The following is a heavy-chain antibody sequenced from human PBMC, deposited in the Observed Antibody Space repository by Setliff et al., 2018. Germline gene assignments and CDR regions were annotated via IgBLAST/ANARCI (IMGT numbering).Heavy chain of an antibody. Sequence: PGGSLRLSCAASGFAFSSYWMHWVRQAPGKGLVWVARINSDGSSTSYADSVKGRFTISRDNSKSSVFLHINSVTAEDTAIYYCAKDRVNDGVWDFDSWGPGILVTVSS. J-gene: IGHJ4*02. CDR1: GFAFSSYW. CDR3: AKDRVNDGVWDFDS. D-gene: IGHD2-8*01. CDR2: INSDGSST. V-gene: IGHV3-74*01.